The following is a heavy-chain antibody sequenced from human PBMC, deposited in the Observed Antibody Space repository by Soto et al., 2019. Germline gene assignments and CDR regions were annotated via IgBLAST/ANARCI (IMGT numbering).Heavy chain of an antibody. J-gene: IGHJ3*02. CDR3: ARISYPALQGAFDI. Sequence: QGHLEQSGGEVKKPGASVQVSCRALDYTFITYGLSWVRQAPGQGLEWMGLINPYNGNTVYAQKFQGRVTMTRDTSTDTAYMELSSLRFNDTAVYYCARISYPALQGAFDIWGHGTMVTVSS. CDR2: INPYNGNT. V-gene: IGHV1-18*04. D-gene: IGHD3-3*01. CDR1: DYTFITYG.